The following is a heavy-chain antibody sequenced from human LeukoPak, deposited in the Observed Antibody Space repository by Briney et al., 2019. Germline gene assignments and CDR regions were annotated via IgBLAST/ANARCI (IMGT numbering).Heavy chain of an antibody. Sequence: SETLSLTCTVSGGSISSYYWSWIRQPPGKGLEWIGYIYYSGSTNYNPSLKSRVTISVDTSKNQFSLKLSSVTAADTAVYYCAREENRSFDYWGQGTLVTVSS. CDR2: IYYSGST. CDR1: GGSISSYY. CDR3: AREENRSFDY. J-gene: IGHJ4*02. V-gene: IGHV4-59*01. D-gene: IGHD3-16*02.